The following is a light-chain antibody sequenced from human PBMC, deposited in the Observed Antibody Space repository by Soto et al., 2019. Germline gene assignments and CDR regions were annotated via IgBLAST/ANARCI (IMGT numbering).Light chain of an antibody. V-gene: IGLV2-23*01. CDR3: CSYAGGSSVL. CDR1: SSDVGRYKL. CDR2: EDV. J-gene: IGLJ2*01. Sequence: QSALTQPASVSGCPGQSITISCTGTSSDVGRYKLVSWYQQHPGKAPKLMIYEDVERPSGVSDRFSASKSGNTASLTISGLQTEDEADYYCCSYAGGSSVLFGGGTKLTVL.